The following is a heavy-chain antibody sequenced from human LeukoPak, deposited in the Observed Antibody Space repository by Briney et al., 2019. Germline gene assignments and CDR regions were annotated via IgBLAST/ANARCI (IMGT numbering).Heavy chain of an antibody. V-gene: IGHV3-7*01. J-gene: IGHJ4*02. Sequence: GGSLRLSCAASGFSFSDYWMTWVRQAPGKGLEWLANLNQDGSQKYYEDSVKGRVTMSRDNAKNSVYLQINSLRAEDRAVYYCARIGYSSSSLDYWGQGTLVTVSS. CDR1: GFSFSDYW. D-gene: IGHD6-13*01. CDR3: ARIGYSSSSLDY. CDR2: LNQDGSQK.